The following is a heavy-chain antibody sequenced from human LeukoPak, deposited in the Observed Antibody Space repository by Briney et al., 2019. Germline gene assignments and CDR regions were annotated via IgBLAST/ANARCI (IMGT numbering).Heavy chain of an antibody. CDR3: ARRVRDNSGYYYVDY. Sequence: PSETLSLTCTVSCSSISSSSYYWGWVRQPPGKGLEWIGSIYYSGITYINPSLKSRVTISVDTSKNHFSLRLSSVTASDTAVYYCARRVRDNSGYYYVDYWGQGTLVTVSS. CDR1: CSSISSSSYY. CDR2: IYYSGIT. J-gene: IGHJ4*02. V-gene: IGHV4-39*02. D-gene: IGHD3-22*01.